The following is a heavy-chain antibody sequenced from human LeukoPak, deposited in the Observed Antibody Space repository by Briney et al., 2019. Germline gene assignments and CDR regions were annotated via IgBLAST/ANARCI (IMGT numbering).Heavy chain of an antibody. CDR1: GYSFTSYW. J-gene: IGHJ4*02. CDR3: ASFGTTYYYDSSGYSPYFDY. D-gene: IGHD3-22*01. CDR2: IYPGDSDT. V-gene: IGHV5-51*01. Sequence: GESLKISFKGSGYSFTSYWIGWVRPMPGKGVEWMGIIYPGDSDTRYSPSFQGQVTISADKSISTAYPQWSSLKASDTAMYYCASFGTTYYYDSSGYSPYFDYWGQGTLVTVSS.